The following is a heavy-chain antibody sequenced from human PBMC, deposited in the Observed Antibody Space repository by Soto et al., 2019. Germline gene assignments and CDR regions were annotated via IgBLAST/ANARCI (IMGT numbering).Heavy chain of an antibody. J-gene: IGHJ6*02. D-gene: IGHD4-17*01. CDR1: GGSFSGYY. CDR3: ARDRPGGYGYFYYYYGMDV. V-gene: IGHV4-34*01. CDR2: INHSGST. Sequence: SETLSLTCAVYGGSFSGYYWSWIRQPPGKGLEWIGEINHSGSTNYNPSLKSRVTISVDTSKNQFSLKLSSVTAADTAVYYCARDRPGGYGYFYYYYGMDVWGQGTTVTVSS.